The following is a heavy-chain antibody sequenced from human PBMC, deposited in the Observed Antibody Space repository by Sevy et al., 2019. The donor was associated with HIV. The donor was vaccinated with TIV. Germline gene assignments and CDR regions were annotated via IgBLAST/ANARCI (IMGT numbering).Heavy chain of an antibody. CDR3: AKDVGGGYYDSSGYSDH. V-gene: IGHV3-23*01. Sequence: GGSLRLSCAASGFTFTEFVMSWVRQAPGKGLEWFSTINSGGGSTYYADSVKGRFTISRENSQNTLDLEMNSLRAEDTAVYYCAKDVGGGYYDSSGYSDHWGQGTLVSVSS. D-gene: IGHD3-22*01. J-gene: IGHJ4*02. CDR2: INSGGGST. CDR1: GFTFTEFV.